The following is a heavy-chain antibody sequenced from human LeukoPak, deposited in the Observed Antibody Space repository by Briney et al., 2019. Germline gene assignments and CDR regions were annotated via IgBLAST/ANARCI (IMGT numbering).Heavy chain of an antibody. J-gene: IGHJ4*02. CDR3: ARTASYYYGSGSYYKR. CDR2: INHSGST. V-gene: IGHV4-34*01. CDR1: GGSFSGYY. D-gene: IGHD3-10*01. Sequence: PSETLSLTCAVYGGSFSGYYWSWIRQPPGKGLEWIGEINHSGSTNYNPSLKSRVTISVDTSKNQFSLKLSSVTAADTAVYYCARTASYYYGSGSYYKRWGQGTLVTVSS.